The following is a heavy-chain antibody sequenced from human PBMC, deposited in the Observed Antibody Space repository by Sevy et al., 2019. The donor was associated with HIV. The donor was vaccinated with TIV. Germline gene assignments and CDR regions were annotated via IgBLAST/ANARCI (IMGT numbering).Heavy chain of an antibody. CDR1: GGTFSSYG. CDR3: ARGYTSTRDYFDY. Sequence: ASVKVSCKASGGTFSSYGISWVRQAPGQGLEWMGGIIPMFGTADYAQKFQDRVTITADESTTTGYMELSSLRSEDTAVYYCARGYTSTRDYFDYWGQGTLVTVSS. V-gene: IGHV1-69*13. CDR2: IIPMFGTA. D-gene: IGHD6-13*01. J-gene: IGHJ4*02.